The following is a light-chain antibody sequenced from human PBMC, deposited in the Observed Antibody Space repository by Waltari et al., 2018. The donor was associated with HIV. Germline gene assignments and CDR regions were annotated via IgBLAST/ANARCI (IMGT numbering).Light chain of an antibody. CDR2: GAS. CDR3: QQYYKWPLP. CDR1: QSVSSK. V-gene: IGKV3D-15*01. J-gene: IGKJ5*01. Sequence: VIRQSPATLSVSPGARASRSSRPSQSVSSKLAWYKQQPGQAPRRLIYGASTRSTGIPVRFSGSESGTEFILTISSLQSEDCAVYYCQQYYKWPLPFGQGTRLEIK.